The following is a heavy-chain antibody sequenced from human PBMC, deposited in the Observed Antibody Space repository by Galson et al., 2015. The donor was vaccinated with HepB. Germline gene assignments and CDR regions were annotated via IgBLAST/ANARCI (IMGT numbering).Heavy chain of an antibody. CDR1: GFTFSNYG. Sequence: SLRLSCAVSGFTFSNYGMHWVRQAPGKGLEWVAVMWYDGTNTYYADSVKGRFTISGDNSKNTVYLQMNRLRAEDTAVYYCARSIPFDYWGQGTVVTVSS. CDR3: ARSIPFDY. J-gene: IGHJ4*02. CDR2: MWYDGTNT. V-gene: IGHV3-33*01.